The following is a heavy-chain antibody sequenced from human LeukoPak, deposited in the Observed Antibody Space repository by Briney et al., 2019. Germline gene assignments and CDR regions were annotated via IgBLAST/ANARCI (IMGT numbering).Heavy chain of an antibody. J-gene: IGHJ6*03. CDR3: ARGSSGSYYSTPVDPYYYMDV. CDR2: INHSGST. D-gene: IGHD3-10*01. CDR1: GGSFSGYY. V-gene: IGHV4-34*01. Sequence: SETLSLTCAVYGGSFSGYYWSWIRQPPGKGLEWIGEINHSGSTDYNPSLKSRVTISVDTSKNQFSLKLSSVTAADTAVYYCARGSSGSYYSTPVDPYYYMDVWGKGTTVTISS.